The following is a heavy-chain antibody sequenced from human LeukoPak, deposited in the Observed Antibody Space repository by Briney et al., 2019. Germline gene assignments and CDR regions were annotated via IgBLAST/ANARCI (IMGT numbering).Heavy chain of an antibody. V-gene: IGHV4-59*01. CDR2: IYYSGST. CDR1: GGSISSYY. J-gene: IGHJ4*02. D-gene: IGHD5-24*01. Sequence: PSETLSLTCTVSGGSISSYYWSWIRQPPGKGLEWIGYIYYSGSTNYNPSLKSRVTISVDTSKNQFSLKLSSVTAADTAVYYCAIQGYNSYVDYWGQGTLVTVSS. CDR3: AIQGYNSYVDY.